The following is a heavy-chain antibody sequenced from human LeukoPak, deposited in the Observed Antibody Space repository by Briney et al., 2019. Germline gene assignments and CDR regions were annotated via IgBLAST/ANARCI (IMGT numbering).Heavy chain of an antibody. Sequence: GGSLRLSCAASGFTFSNYNMNWVRQAPGKGLEWVSYISTSSRTIYCADSVQGRFTISRDNAKNSLYLQMNSLRDEDTAVYYCALLGGVAVAVPGFDYWGQGTLVTVSS. J-gene: IGHJ4*02. D-gene: IGHD6-19*01. CDR2: ISTSSRTI. CDR3: ALLGGVAVAVPGFDY. CDR1: GFTFSNYN. V-gene: IGHV3-48*02.